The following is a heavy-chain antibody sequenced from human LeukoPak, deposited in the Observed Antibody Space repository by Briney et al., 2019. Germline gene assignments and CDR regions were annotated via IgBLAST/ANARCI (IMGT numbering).Heavy chain of an antibody. V-gene: IGHV3-66*01. Sequence: PGGSLRLSCAASGFTVGNNYMNWVRQAPGKGLEWVSLIFSHGETSYADSVKGRFTTSRDNSKNTLYLQMNGLRVEDTAVYYCSRDPPAVSINTYAWGQGTLVTVSP. CDR3: SRDPPAVSINTYA. CDR2: IFSHGET. D-gene: IGHD2-8*01. J-gene: IGHJ4*02. CDR1: GFTVGNNY.